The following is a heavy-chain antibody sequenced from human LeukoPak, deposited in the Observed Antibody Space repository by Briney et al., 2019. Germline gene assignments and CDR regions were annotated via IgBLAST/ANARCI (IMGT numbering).Heavy chain of an antibody. V-gene: IGHV1-18*01. D-gene: IGHD6-6*01. CDR2: ISAYNGNT. J-gene: IGHJ6*03. Sequence: GASVTVSCKASGYTFTSYGISWVRPAPGQGLEWMGWISAYNGNTNYAQKLQGRVTMTTDTSTSTAYMELRSLRSDDTAVYYRARRLSSSEDSTYYMDVWGKGTTVTVSS. CDR3: ARRLSSSEDSTYYMDV. CDR1: GYTFTSYG.